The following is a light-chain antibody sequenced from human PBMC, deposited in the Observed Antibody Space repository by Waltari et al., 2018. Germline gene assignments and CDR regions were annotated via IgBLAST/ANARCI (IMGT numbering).Light chain of an antibody. CDR1: EDRNKY. CDR2: ATS. CDR3: QQSYRAPLT. J-gene: IGKJ4*01. V-gene: IGKV1-39*01. Sequence: DIQTTLSPSSLSASVGGRATITCRASEDRNKYLNGYQQKPGKAPRLLISATSTLRSGVPSRFSGSSSGTDFSLTISSLQAEDFAIYYCQQSYRAPLTFGGGTKVEI.